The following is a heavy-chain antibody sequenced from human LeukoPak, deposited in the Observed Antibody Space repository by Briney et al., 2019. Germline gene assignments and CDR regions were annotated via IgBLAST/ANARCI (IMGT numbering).Heavy chain of an antibody. CDR2: IRYDGSNK. D-gene: IGHD3-10*01. Sequence: GGSLRLSCAASGFTFSSYGMHWVRQAPGKGLEWVAFIRYDGSNKYYADSVKGRFTISRDNFKNTLYLQMNSLRAEDTAVYYCAKDGSALWFGELSSYFDYWGQGTLVTVSS. V-gene: IGHV3-30*02. CDR3: AKDGSALWFGELSSYFDY. J-gene: IGHJ4*02. CDR1: GFTFSSYG.